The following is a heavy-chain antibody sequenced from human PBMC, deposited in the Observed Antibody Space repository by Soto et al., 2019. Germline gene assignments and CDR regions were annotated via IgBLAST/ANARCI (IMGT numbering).Heavy chain of an antibody. Sequence: SETLSLTCTVSGGSISSYYWSWIRQPPGKGLEWIGYIYYSGSTNYNPSLKSRVTISVDTSKNQFSLKLSSVTAADTAVYYCARVPFYDYVWGSPPYYFDYWGQGTLVTVSS. D-gene: IGHD3-16*01. CDR3: ARVPFYDYVWGSPPYYFDY. J-gene: IGHJ4*02. V-gene: IGHV4-59*01. CDR2: IYYSGST. CDR1: GGSISSYY.